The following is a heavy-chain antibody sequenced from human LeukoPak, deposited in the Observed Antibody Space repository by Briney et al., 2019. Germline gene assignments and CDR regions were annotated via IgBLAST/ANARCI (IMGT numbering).Heavy chain of an antibody. Sequence: PGGSLRLSCAASGFTFSTFAMIWVRQPPGKGLEWVSSIFPSGGEIHYADSVRGRFTISRDNSKNTLYLQMNSLRADDTAVYYCAKDARYSSSWYYFDYWGQGTVVTVSS. V-gene: IGHV3-23*01. CDR2: IFPSGGEI. CDR1: GFTFSTFA. J-gene: IGHJ4*02. CDR3: AKDARYSSSWYYFDY. D-gene: IGHD6-13*01.